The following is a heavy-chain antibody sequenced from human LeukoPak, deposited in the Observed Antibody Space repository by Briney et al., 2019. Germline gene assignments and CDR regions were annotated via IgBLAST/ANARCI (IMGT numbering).Heavy chain of an antibody. CDR2: ISGSGGST. V-gene: IGHV3-23*01. D-gene: IGHD6-13*01. Sequence: GGSLRLSCAASGFTFSSYAMSWVRQAPGKGLEWVSAISGSGGSTYYADSVKGRFTISRDNSKNTLYLQMNSLRAEDTAVYYCAKRVRYSSSWYYFDYWGRGTLVTVSS. CDR3: AKRVRYSSSWYYFDY. J-gene: IGHJ4*02. CDR1: GFTFSSYA.